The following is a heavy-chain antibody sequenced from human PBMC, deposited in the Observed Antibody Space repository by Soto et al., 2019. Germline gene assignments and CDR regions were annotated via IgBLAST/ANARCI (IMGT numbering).Heavy chain of an antibody. CDR3: ARGSSIAGLYYGMDV. V-gene: IGHV4-31*03. D-gene: IGHD6-6*01. CDR1: GGSISSGGYY. J-gene: IGHJ6*02. Sequence: QVQLQESGPGLVKPSQTLSLTCTVSGGSISSGGYYWTWIRQHPGKGLEWIGYNYYSGITYYNPSLKSGVTISLATSKNQFSLKLSSVTALDTAVYYCARGSSIAGLYYGMDVWGQGTTFTVSS. CDR2: NYYSGIT.